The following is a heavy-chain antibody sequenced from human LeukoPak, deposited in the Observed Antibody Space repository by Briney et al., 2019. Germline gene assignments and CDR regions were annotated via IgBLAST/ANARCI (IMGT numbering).Heavy chain of an antibody. V-gene: IGHV3-21*01. CDR3: ARDYFDSSDYPQTYYYYYMDV. CDR1: GFTFSRYR. Sequence: GGPLRLPCGACGFTFSRYRMNWLRQAPGKGREWVASISSTSSVIYSADTVNGRFTISRDTAKNSLFLQMNSLRAEDTAIYYCARDYFDSSDYPQTYYYYYMDVWGKGTTVTVSS. CDR2: ISSTSSVI. D-gene: IGHD3-22*01. J-gene: IGHJ6*03.